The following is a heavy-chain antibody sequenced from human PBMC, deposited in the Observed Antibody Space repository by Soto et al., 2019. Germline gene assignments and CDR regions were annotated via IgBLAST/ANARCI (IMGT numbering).Heavy chain of an antibody. CDR3: ASSIS. Sequence: GVLRLSCAASGFTCSNYWMHLVLQGPGEGLVLVSHINSDGSNKNYADSVKGRFTITRYNSKNTLYLQMNSLRAEDTAVYYCASSISWGQGTLVTVS. CDR2: INSDGSNK. J-gene: IGHJ5*02. V-gene: IGHV3-74*01. CDR1: GFTCSNYW.